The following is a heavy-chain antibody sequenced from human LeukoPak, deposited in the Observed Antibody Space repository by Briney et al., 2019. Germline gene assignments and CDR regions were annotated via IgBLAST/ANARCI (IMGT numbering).Heavy chain of an antibody. J-gene: IGHJ4*02. D-gene: IGHD3-10*01. V-gene: IGHV3-74*01. CDR1: GFTFSNYW. Sequence: GGSLRLSCAASGFTFSNYWMRWVRQDPGKGLVWVSFINPDGSTTNYADSVKGRFTISRDNAKNALYLQMNSLRAEDTAVYYCAKDLRYGSADYWGQGTLVTVSS. CDR2: INPDGSTT. CDR3: AKDLRYGSADY.